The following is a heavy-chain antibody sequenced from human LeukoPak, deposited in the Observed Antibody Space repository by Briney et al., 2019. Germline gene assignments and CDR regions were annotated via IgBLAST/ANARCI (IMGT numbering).Heavy chain of an antibody. V-gene: IGHV3-30*02. CDR3: AKITG. Sequence: GGSLRLSCAASGFTFSSYGMHWVRQAPGKGLEWVAFIRYDGSNNYYADSVKGRFTISRDNSKDAMYLQMSSLRAEGTAVCCCAKITGWGQGTLVTVSS. CDR1: GFTFSSYG. D-gene: IGHD1-1*01. J-gene: IGHJ4*02. CDR2: IRYDGSNN.